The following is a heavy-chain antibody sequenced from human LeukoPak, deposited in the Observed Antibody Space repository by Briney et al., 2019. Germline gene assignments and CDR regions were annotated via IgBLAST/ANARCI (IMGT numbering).Heavy chain of an antibody. J-gene: IGHJ4*02. CDR3: ARARYYYDSSGYFADY. Sequence: QAGGSLRLSCAASGFTFRSYSMNWVRQAPGKGLEWVSYISSSSSTIYYADSVKGRFTISRDNAKNSLYLQMNSLSDEDTAVYYCARARYYYDSSGYFADYWGQGTLVTVSS. CDR2: ISSSSSTI. CDR1: GFTFRSYS. V-gene: IGHV3-48*02. D-gene: IGHD3-22*01.